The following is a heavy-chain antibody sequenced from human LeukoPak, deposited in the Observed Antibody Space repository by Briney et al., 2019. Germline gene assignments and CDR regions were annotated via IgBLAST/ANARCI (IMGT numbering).Heavy chain of an antibody. J-gene: IGHJ6*03. Sequence: SETLSLTCTVSSGSISSSNYYWSWIRQPAGKGLEWIGRISTIGITNYNPSLNSRVTISIDTSKNQFSLKLSSVTAADTAVYYCARDGCGGSCFHYYYYYMDVWGKGTTVTIAS. CDR3: ARDGCGGSCFHYYYYYMDV. V-gene: IGHV4-61*02. CDR2: ISTIGIT. D-gene: IGHD2-15*01. CDR1: SGSISSSNYY.